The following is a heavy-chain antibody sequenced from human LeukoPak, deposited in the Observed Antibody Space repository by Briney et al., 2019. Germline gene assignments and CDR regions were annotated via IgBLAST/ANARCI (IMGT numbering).Heavy chain of an antibody. V-gene: IGHV3-21*01. CDR1: GFTFSSYS. CDR2: ISSSSSYI. J-gene: IGHJ4*02. D-gene: IGHD5-24*01. CDR3: ARDRRDGYASFDY. Sequence: PGGSLRLSCAASGFTFSSYSMNWVRQAPGKGLEWVSSISSSSSYIYYADSVKGRFTISRDNAENSLYLQMNSLRAEDTAVYYCARDRRDGYASFDYWGQGTLVAVSS.